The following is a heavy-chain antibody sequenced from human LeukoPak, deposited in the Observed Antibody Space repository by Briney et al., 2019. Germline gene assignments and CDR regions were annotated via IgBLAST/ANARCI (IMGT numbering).Heavy chain of an antibody. D-gene: IGHD3-16*02. V-gene: IGHV3-30*18. J-gene: IGHJ6*02. CDR3: AKSRLRLGELSSPGYYGMDV. CDR2: ISYDGSNK. Sequence: PGRSLRLSCAASGFTFSSYGMHWVRQAPGKGLEWVAVISYDGSNKYYADSVKGRFTISRDNSKNTLYLQMNSLRAEDTAVYYCAKSRLRLGELSSPGYYGMDVWGQGTTVTVSS. CDR1: GFTFSSYG.